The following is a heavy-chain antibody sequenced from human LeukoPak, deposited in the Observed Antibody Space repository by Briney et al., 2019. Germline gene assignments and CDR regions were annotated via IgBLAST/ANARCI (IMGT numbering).Heavy chain of an antibody. D-gene: IGHD1-1*01. CDR1: GGSISSYY. V-gene: IGHV4-59*08. CDR2: IYYSGST. CDR3: ARHVATGAPDAFDF. Sequence: SETLSLTCTVSGGSISSYYWTWIRQPPGEGLEWIGYIYYSGSTNYHPSLKSRLTISVDTSKNQFSLKLSSVTAADTAVYYCARHVATGAPDAFDFWGGGTMVTVSS. J-gene: IGHJ3*01.